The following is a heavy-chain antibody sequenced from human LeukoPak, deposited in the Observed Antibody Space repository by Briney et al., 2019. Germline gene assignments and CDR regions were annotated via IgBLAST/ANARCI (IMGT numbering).Heavy chain of an antibody. D-gene: IGHD5-24*01. Sequence: GESLKISCKGSGYIFNSYWIGWVRQMPGKGLEWMGIIYPGDSDTGYSPSFQGQVTISADKSISTAYLQWSSLKASDTAMYYCARHYPEGGYNYVDYWGQGTLITVSS. V-gene: IGHV5-51*01. CDR3: ARHYPEGGYNYVDY. CDR2: IYPGDSDT. J-gene: IGHJ4*02. CDR1: GYIFNSYW.